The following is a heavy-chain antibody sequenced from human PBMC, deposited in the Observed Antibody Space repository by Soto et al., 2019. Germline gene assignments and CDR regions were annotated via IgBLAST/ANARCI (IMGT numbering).Heavy chain of an antibody. CDR3: ARGLAVRGSYGLDV. Sequence: SETLSLTCAVSGASISRGGSSWSWIRQAPGTGLEWIGYIYHNGITNYNPSLKSRVTISVDKSQNQFSLIRNFVTAAYTAVYYCARGLAVRGSYGLDVWGQGTTVT. D-gene: IGHD3-10*01. CDR1: GASISRGGSS. J-gene: IGHJ6*02. V-gene: IGHV4-30-2*01. CDR2: IYHNGIT.